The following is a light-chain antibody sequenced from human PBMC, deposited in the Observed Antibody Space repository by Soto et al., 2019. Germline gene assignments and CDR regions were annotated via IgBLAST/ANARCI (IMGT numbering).Light chain of an antibody. V-gene: IGKV1-5*01. CDR1: QSSSYW. Sequence: DIQMTQAPSTLSASVGDRVTITCRASQSSSYWLAWYQQKPGKAPNLLIYDASNLESGVPSRFSGSGFGTEFTLTISSLQPDDFATYYCQQYNSYSWTFGQGTKVDLK. CDR2: DAS. CDR3: QQYNSYSWT. J-gene: IGKJ1*01.